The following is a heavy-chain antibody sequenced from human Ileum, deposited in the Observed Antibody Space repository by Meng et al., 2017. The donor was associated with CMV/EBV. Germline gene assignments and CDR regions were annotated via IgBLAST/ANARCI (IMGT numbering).Heavy chain of an antibody. CDR2: IKHSGST. CDR1: GGAFSGYY. V-gene: IGHV4-34*01. Sequence: QVTVQQMGAGLLQPSVALSSHGAVYGGAFSGYYWSWTRQPTGKGLEGIGEIKHSGSTNYNPFLKSRVTISVDTSKNQFSLKLSSVTAADTAVYYCARVPRRLTIRGYFDYWGQGTLVTVSS. D-gene: IGHD5-24*01. J-gene: IGHJ4*02. CDR3: ARVPRRLTIRGYFDY.